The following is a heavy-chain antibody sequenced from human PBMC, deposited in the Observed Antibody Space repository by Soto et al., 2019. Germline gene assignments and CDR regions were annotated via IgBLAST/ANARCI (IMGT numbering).Heavy chain of an antibody. CDR3: ARDGSTSWYSYDYDGVDV. V-gene: IGHV3-7*05. CDR1: GFTFRTYW. D-gene: IGHD5-18*01. Sequence: EVQLVESGGGLVQPGGSLRLSCGASGFTFRTYWLSWVRQVPGKGLEWVANINPDGSEKNYVDSVKGRFTISRDNAKNSRYLQMSSLRAEVTALYYCARDGSTSWYSYDYDGVDVWGQGTTVTVSS. CDR2: INPDGSEK. J-gene: IGHJ6*02.